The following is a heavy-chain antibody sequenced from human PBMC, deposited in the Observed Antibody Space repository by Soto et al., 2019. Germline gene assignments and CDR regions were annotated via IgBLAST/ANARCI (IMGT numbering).Heavy chain of an antibody. CDR3: ARDIEGYCSGGSCYPILYYYYYYMDV. V-gene: IGHV1-69*04. D-gene: IGHD2-15*01. J-gene: IGHJ6*03. CDR1: GGTFSSYT. Sequence: GASVKVSSKASGGTFSSYTISWVRQAPGQGLEWMGRIIPILGIANYAQKFQGRVTITADKSTSTAYMELSSLRSEDTAVYYCARDIEGYCSGGSCYPILYYYYYYMDVWGKGTTVTVSS. CDR2: IIPILGIA.